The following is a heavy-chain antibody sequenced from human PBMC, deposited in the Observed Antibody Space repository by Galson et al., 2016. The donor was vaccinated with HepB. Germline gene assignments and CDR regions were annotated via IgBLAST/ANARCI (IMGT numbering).Heavy chain of an antibody. CDR1: GGSISSGGYY. CDR2: TYYSGSA. J-gene: IGHJ5*02. Sequence: TLSLTCTVSGGSISSGGYYWSWIRQHPGKGLEWIGYTYYSGSAYYDPSLQSRVTISVDTSKNQFSLKLSSVTAADTAVYYCARARGLDNWFDPWGQGTLVTVSS. CDR3: ARARGLDNWFDP. V-gene: IGHV4-31*03. D-gene: IGHD2-15*01.